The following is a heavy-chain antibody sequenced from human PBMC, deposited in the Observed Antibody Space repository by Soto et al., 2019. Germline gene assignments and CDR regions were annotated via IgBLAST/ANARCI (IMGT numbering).Heavy chain of an antibody. CDR3: ARGPNCYGSGSYYNVGGVSYYYYMDV. D-gene: IGHD3-10*01. CDR2: ISVYNGNT. V-gene: IGHV1-18*01. Sequence: QVQLVQSGAEVKKPGASVKVSCKASGYTFTKYGISWVRQAPGQGLEWMGWISVYNGNTHYAEQLQDRVTMTTDTSTVTAFMGLRSLTSGDTAVYFGARGPNCYGSGSYYNVGGVSYYYYMDVWGKGTTVTVSS. J-gene: IGHJ6*03. CDR1: GYTFTKYG.